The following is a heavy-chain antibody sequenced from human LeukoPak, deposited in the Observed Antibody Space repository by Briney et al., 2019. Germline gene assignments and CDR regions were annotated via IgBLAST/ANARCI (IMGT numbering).Heavy chain of an antibody. V-gene: IGHV3-49*04. CDR1: GFTFGDYA. CDR3: TRDLKVARGWGDYYYMDV. Sequence: PGGSLRLSCTASGFTFGDYAMSWVRQAPGKGLEWVSFIRSKAYGGTTEYAASVEGRFTISRDDSKSIAYLQMNSLKTEDTAVYYCTRDLKVARGWGDYYYMDVWGKGTTVTVSS. D-gene: IGHD6-19*01. CDR2: IRSKAYGGTT. J-gene: IGHJ6*03.